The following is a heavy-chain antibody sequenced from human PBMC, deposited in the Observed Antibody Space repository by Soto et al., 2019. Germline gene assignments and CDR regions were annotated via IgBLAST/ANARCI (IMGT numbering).Heavy chain of an antibody. J-gene: IGHJ5*02. V-gene: IGHV1-18*01. Sequence: QVQLVQSGAEVKKPGASVKVSCKASGYTFTSYGITWVRQAPGQGLEWMGWISAYNGNTNYAPQLQGRVTMTTGTTTSTAYMERRSLRSDDTAVYYCARDLRQWFGELSCFGPWGQGTMVIVAS. CDR2: ISAYNGNT. CDR1: GYTFTSYG. D-gene: IGHD3-10*01. CDR3: ARDLRQWFGELSCFGP.